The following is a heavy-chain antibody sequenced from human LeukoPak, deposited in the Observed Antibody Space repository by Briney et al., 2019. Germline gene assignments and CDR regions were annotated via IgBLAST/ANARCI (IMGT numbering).Heavy chain of an antibody. CDR1: GGSFSGYY. CDR2: INHSGST. V-gene: IGHV4-34*01. D-gene: IGHD5-18*01. Sequence: SETLSLTCAVYGGSFSGYYWSWIRQPPGKGLEWIGEINHSGSTNYNPSLKSRVTISVDTSKNQFSLKLSSVTAADTAVYYCAREGSGDTAMVSGSYFDYWGQGTLVTVSS. CDR3: AREGSGDTAMVSGSYFDY. J-gene: IGHJ4*02.